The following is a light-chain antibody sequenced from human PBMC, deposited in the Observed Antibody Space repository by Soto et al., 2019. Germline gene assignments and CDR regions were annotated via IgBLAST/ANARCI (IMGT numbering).Light chain of an antibody. CDR2: GAS. CDR1: QSVSSN. Sequence: EIVMTQSPATLSVSPGERATLSCRASQSVSSNLAWYQQKPGQAPRLLIYGASTRATGIPARFSGSGSGTEFTLTISSLQPDDFASYYCQQYGSSSPWTFGQGTKVEIK. V-gene: IGKV3-15*01. J-gene: IGKJ1*01. CDR3: QQYGSSSPWT.